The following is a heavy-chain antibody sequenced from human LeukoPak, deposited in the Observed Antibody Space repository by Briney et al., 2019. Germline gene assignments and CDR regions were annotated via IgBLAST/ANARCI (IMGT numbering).Heavy chain of an antibody. CDR1: GGSISSGGYY. CDR2: IYYSGGT. V-gene: IGHV4-31*03. J-gene: IGHJ4*02. Sequence: PSETLSLTCTVSGGSISSGGYYWSWIRQHPGKGLEWIGYIYYSGGTYYNPSLKSRVTISVDTSKNQFSLKLSSVTAADTAVYYCARVSSSGYYQYYFDYWGQGTLVTVSS. CDR3: ARVSSSGYYQYYFDY. D-gene: IGHD3-22*01.